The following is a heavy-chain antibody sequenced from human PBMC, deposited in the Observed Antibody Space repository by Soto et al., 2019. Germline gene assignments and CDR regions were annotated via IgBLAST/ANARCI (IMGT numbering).Heavy chain of an antibody. CDR1: GDSIRSINNY. D-gene: IGHD1-7*01. CDR2: IYYDRST. CDR3: ATVVITGTRPTALDS. V-gene: IGHV4-39*01. Sequence: SRTCAVSGDSIRSINNYWGWIRQPPGKGLEWIGNIYYDRSTFYNPSLKSRVAMSIDTSKNQFSLNLTSVTATDTAVYYCATVVITGTRPTALDSRGQGVLVTVSS. J-gene: IGHJ5*01.